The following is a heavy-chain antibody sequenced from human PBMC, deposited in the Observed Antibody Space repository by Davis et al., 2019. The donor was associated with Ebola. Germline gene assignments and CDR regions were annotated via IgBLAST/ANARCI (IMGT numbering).Heavy chain of an antibody. Sequence: SVKVSCKASGGTFSSYTISWVRQAPGQGLEWMGRIIPILGIANYAQKFQGRVTITADKSTSTAYMELSSLRSEDTAVYYCARDIGGAVAGTKGDYWGQGTLVTVSS. V-gene: IGHV1-69*04. D-gene: IGHD6-19*01. CDR1: GGTFSSYT. J-gene: IGHJ4*02. CDR3: ARDIGGAVAGTKGDY. CDR2: IIPILGIA.